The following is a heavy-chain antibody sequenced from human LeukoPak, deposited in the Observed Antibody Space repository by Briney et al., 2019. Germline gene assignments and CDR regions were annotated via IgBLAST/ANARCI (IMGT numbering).Heavy chain of an antibody. V-gene: IGHV1-2*06. D-gene: IGHD3-22*01. CDR3: ARRGSGYYDSREAFNM. Sequence: ASVKVSCKASGYTFIAYYIHWLRQAPGQGLEWMGRINPNSGGTNYAQKFQGRVTMTRDTSITTAYMELNSLTPDDTAVYYCARRGSGYYDSREAFNMWDQGTMVTVSS. CDR1: GYTFIAYY. J-gene: IGHJ3*02. CDR2: INPNSGGT.